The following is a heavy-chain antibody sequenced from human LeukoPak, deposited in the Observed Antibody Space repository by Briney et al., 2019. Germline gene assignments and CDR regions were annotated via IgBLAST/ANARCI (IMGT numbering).Heavy chain of an antibody. CDR1: GGTFSSYA. J-gene: IGHJ4*02. CDR2: IIPIFGTA. CDR3: ARAFLLSSRGRYYFDY. Sequence: SVKVSCKASGGTFSSYAISWVRQAPGQGLEWMGGIIPIFGTANYAQKFQGRVTITADESTSTAYMELSSLRSEDTAVYYCARAFLLSSRGRYYFDYWGQGTLVTVSS. V-gene: IGHV1-69*01. D-gene: IGHD5-24*01.